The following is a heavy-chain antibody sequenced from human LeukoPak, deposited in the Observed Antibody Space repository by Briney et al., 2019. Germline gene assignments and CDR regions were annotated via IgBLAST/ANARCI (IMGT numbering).Heavy chain of an antibody. CDR2: INPSGGST. D-gene: IGHD3-22*01. J-gene: IGHJ4*02. V-gene: IGHV1-46*01. CDR3: ARRAPPSYYYDSSGYLGGPFDY. CDR1: GYTFTSYY. Sequence: ASVNVSCKASGYTFTSYYMHWVRQAPGQGLEWMGIINPSGGSTSYAQKFQGRVTMTRDTSTSTVYMELSSLRSEDTAVYYCARRAPPSYYYDSSGYLGGPFDYWGQGTLVTVSS.